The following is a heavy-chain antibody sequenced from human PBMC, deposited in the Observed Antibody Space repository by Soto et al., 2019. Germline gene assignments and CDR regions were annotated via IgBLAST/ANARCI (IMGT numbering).Heavy chain of an antibody. Sequence: EVQLVESGGGLVKPGGSLRLSCAASGFTFSNAWMSWVRQAPGKGLEWVGRIKSKTDGGTTDYAAPVKGRFTISRDDSKNTLYLQMNSLKTEDTAVYYCTTSYSGSYGGYFDYWGQGTLVTVSS. CDR2: IKSKTDGGTT. D-gene: IGHD1-26*01. V-gene: IGHV3-15*01. CDR1: GFTFSNAW. J-gene: IGHJ4*02. CDR3: TTSYSGSYGGYFDY.